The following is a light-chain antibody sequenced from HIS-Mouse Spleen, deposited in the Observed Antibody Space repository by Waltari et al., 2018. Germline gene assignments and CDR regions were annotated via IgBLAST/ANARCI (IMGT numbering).Light chain of an antibody. Sequence: QSALTQPASVSGSPGQSITISCPGTSSDFCCYILFPWYQQHPGKAPKLMIYEGSKRPSGVSNRFSGSKSGNTASLTISGLQAEDEADYYCCSYAGSSTWVFGGGTKLTVL. J-gene: IGLJ3*02. CDR3: CSYAGSSTWV. V-gene: IGLV2-23*01. CDR2: EGS. CDR1: SSDFCCYIL.